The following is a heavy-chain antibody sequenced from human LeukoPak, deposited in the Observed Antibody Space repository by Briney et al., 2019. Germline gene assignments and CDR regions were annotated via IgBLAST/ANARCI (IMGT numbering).Heavy chain of an antibody. CDR2: ISAYNGNT. D-gene: IGHD3-3*01. CDR1: GYTFTSYG. V-gene: IGHV1-18*01. CDR3: ARDVITIFGVVIIPADY. J-gene: IGHJ4*02. Sequence: ASVKVSCKASGYTFTSYGISWVRQAPGQGLEWMGWISAYNGNTNYAQKLQGRVTMTTDTSMSTAYMELRSLRSDDTAVYYCARDVITIFGVVIIPADYWGQGTLVTVSS.